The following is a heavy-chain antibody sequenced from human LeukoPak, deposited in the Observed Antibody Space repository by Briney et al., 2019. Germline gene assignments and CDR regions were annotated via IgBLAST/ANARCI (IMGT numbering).Heavy chain of an antibody. Sequence: SETLSLTCTVSGGSISSDYWSWIRQPPGKGLEWIGYIYYSGSTNYNPSLKSRVTISVDTSKNQFSLKLSSVTAADTAVYYCARHTVLGVLTPYYFDYWGQGTLVTVSS. D-gene: IGHD4/OR15-4a*01. CDR1: GGSISSDY. J-gene: IGHJ4*02. CDR3: ARHTVLGVLTPYYFDY. CDR2: IYYSGST. V-gene: IGHV4-59*08.